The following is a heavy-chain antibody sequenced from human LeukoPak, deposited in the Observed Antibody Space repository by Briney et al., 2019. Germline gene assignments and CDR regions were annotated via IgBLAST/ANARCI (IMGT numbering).Heavy chain of an antibody. CDR2: ISSSGSTI. J-gene: IGHJ4*02. Sequence: GGSLRLSCAASGFTFSNYGMHWVRQAPGKGLEWVSYISSSGSTIYYADSVKGRFTISRDNAKNSLYLQMNSLRAEDTAVYYCGLDGYNSGAFDYWGQGTLVTVSS. CDR3: GLDGYNSGAFDY. CDR1: GFTFSNYG. V-gene: IGHV3-48*04. D-gene: IGHD5-24*01.